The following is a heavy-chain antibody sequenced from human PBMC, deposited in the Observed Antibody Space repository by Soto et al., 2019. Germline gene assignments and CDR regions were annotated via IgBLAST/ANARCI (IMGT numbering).Heavy chain of an antibody. V-gene: IGHV1-69*12. CDR3: ARDKDRPQLGGNYCYVMDV. Sequence: QVQGVQSGAEVKKPGSSVKVSCKASGGSFSTAAISWVRQAPGQGLEWMGGIMPIFRTADYAQKFQGRVTITADESTSTVYLELSSLRSEDTAVYYCARDKDRPQLGGNYCYVMDVWGQGTTVTVSS. D-gene: IGHD3-3*02. CDR1: GGSFSTAA. J-gene: IGHJ6*02. CDR2: IMPIFRTA.